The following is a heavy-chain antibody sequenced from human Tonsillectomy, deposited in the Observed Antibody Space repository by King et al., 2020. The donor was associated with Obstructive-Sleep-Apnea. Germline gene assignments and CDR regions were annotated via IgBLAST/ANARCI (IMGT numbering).Heavy chain of an antibody. V-gene: IGHV4-34*01. CDR2: INHSGST. CDR3: ARVVGQWLVGCVYYYYGMDV. J-gene: IGHJ6*02. Sequence: VQLQQWGAGLLKPSETLSLTCAVYGGSFSGYYWSWIRQPPGKGLEWIGEINHSGSTNYNPSLKSRVTISVDTSKNQFSLKLSSVTAADTAVYYCARVVGQWLVGCVYYYYGMDVWGQGTTVTVSS. CDR1: GGSFSGYY. D-gene: IGHD6-19*01.